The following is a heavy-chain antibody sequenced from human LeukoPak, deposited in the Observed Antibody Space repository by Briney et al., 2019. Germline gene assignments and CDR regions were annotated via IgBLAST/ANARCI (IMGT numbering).Heavy chain of an antibody. V-gene: IGHV4-59*11. D-gene: IGHD4-17*01. CDR1: GDSFSSHY. CDR3: ARGGVWVTKGFDI. J-gene: IGHJ3*02. CDR2: ISYIGST. Sequence: SETLSLTCAVSGDSFSSHYWTWIRQSPGKGLEWIGYISYIGSTNYNPSLKSRVTISIDTSKNQFSLKLRTVTAADTAVYYCARGGVWVTKGFDIWGQGTMVSVSS.